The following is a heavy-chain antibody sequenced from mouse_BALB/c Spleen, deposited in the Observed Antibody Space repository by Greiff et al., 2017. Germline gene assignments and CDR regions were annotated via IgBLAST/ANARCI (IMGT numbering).Heavy chain of an antibody. CDR3: ARGAYGNYGAMDY. CDR2: IYPGNGDT. J-gene: IGHJ4*01. CDR1: GYTFTSYN. V-gene: IGHV1-12*01. Sequence: QVQLQQPGAELVEPGASVKMSCKASGYTFTSYNMHWVKQTPGQGLEWIGAIYPGNGDTSYNQKFKGKATLTADKSSSTAYMQLSSLTSEDSAVYYCARGAYGNYGAMDYWGQGTSVTVSS. D-gene: IGHD2-1*01.